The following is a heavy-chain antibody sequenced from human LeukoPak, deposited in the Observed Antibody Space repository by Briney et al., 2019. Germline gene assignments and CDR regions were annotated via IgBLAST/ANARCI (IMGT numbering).Heavy chain of an antibody. CDR1: GFTVSSNY. D-gene: IGHD1-26*01. J-gene: IGHJ4*02. Sequence: PGGSLRLSCAASGFTVSSNYMSWVRQAPGKGLEWVSLIYSGGSTYYADSVKGRFTISRDNSKNALYLQMNSLRAEDTAVYYCARVLWELLGRGGSYYFDYRGQGTLVTVSS. CDR2: IYSGGST. CDR3: ARVLWELLGRGGSYYFDY. V-gene: IGHV3-53*01.